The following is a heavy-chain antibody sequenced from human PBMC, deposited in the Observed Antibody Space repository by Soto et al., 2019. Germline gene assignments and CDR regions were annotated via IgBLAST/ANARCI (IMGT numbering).Heavy chain of an antibody. J-gene: IGHJ4*02. Sequence: QVQLVQSGAEVKRPGSSVKVSCESSGDTFNSYLISWVRQAPGQGLEWMGGIIPIIRVTHYAQKFQGRVTSSALSSTGTAYMEMTNLPFEDTALYYCARESLGAKGADHWGQGTLVTVSS. CDR3: ARESLGAKGADH. V-gene: IGHV1-69*17. CDR1: GDTFNSYL. CDR2: IIPIIRVT. D-gene: IGHD3-16*01.